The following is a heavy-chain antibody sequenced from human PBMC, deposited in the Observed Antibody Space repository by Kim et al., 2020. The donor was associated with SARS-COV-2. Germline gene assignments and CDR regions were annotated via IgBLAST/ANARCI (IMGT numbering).Heavy chain of an antibody. J-gene: IGHJ4*02. V-gene: IGHV4-31*03. CDR3: ARDQVLYYGSGSYSHGNLDY. D-gene: IGHD3-10*01. CDR1: GGSISSGGYY. CDR2: IYYSGST. Sequence: SETLSLTCTVSGGSISSGGYYWSWIRQHPGKGLEWIGYIYYSGSTYYNPSLKRRVTISVDTYKNRFSLMLSSVTAADTAVYYCARDQVLYYGSGSYSHGNLDYWGQGTLVTVSS.